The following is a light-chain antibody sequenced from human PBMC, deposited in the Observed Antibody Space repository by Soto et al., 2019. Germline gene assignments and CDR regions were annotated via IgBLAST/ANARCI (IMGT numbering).Light chain of an antibody. V-gene: IGKV3-15*01. CDR1: QSVSSN. Sequence: EIVVTQYIGTLSVCHGDRATLSCGASQSVSSNLAWYQQRPGQAPRLLIFSASSRATGIPARFSGTGSGTEFTLTINSLQSEDSALYYCQQYDNWPRTFSQGTNV. J-gene: IGKJ1*01. CDR2: SAS. CDR3: QQYDNWPRT.